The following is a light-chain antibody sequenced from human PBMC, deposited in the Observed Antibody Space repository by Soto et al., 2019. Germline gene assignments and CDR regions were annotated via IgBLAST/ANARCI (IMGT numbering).Light chain of an antibody. CDR2: AAS. J-gene: IGKJ3*01. CDR1: QSVSVNS. Sequence: EIVLTQSPGTLSLSPGERATLSCRASQSVSVNSLAWYQQKGGQAPRLLIYAASTRATGVPDRFSGTGSGTDFALTISRLETNDSEVYYCQQYGGSPFTFGHVNKVYLK. CDR3: QQYGGSPFT. V-gene: IGKV3-20*01.